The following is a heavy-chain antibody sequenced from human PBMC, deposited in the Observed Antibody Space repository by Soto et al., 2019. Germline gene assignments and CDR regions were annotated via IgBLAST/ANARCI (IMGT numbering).Heavy chain of an antibody. CDR1: GGSISSYY. CDR3: ARGIDYGDPDDAFDI. V-gene: IGHV4-59*01. D-gene: IGHD4-17*01. Sequence: LSLTCTVSGGSISSYYWSWIRQPPGKGLEWIGYNYYSGSTNYNPSLKSRVTISADTSKNELSLKLSSVTAADTAVYYCARGIDYGDPDDAFDIWGQGTMVTVSS. CDR2: NYYSGST. J-gene: IGHJ3*02.